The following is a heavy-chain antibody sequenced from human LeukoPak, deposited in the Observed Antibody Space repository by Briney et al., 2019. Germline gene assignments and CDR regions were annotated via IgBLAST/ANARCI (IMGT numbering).Heavy chain of an antibody. CDR1: GFTFSSYG. CDR3: AKSLVDPTGGLIFDY. Sequence: PGGSLRLSCAASGFTFSSYGMHWVRQAPGKGLEWVAVIWYDGSNKYYADSVKGRFTISRDNSKNTLYLQMNSLRAEDTAVYYCAKSLVDPTGGLIFDYWGQGTLVTVSS. V-gene: IGHV3-33*06. CDR2: IWYDGSNK. D-gene: IGHD1-26*01. J-gene: IGHJ4*02.